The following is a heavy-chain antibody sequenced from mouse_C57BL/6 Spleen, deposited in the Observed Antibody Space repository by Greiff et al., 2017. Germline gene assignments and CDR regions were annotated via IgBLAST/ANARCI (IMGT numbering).Heavy chain of an antibody. CDR3: ARRGDSDWGNAMDY. CDR1: GFTFSDYY. J-gene: IGHJ4*01. CDR2: ISNGGGST. Sequence: DVKLVESGGGLVQPGGSLTLSCAASGFTFSDYYMYWVRQTPEKRLEWVAYISNGGGSTYYPHPVNGRFTISRDNSKNALYLKMRRLTSEDTARYYCARRGDSDWGNAMDYWGQGTSVTVSS. D-gene: IGHD2-12*01. V-gene: IGHV5-12*01.